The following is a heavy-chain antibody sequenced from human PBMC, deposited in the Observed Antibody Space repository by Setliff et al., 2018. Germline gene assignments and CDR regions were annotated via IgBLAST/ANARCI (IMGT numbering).Heavy chain of an antibody. D-gene: IGHD2-21*01. CDR2: INGDGSVA. CDR1: GFAFNTYW. CDR3: TRDIVVFTDIDYYYSGMDV. Sequence: PGGSLRLSCAASGFAFNTYWMHRVRQVPGKGLVWVARINGDGSVANYADAVKGRFTISRDNAKNTLSLQMNTLKAEDTAVYYCTRDIVVFTDIDYYYSGMDVWGQGTAVTVSS. V-gene: IGHV3-74*01. J-gene: IGHJ6*02.